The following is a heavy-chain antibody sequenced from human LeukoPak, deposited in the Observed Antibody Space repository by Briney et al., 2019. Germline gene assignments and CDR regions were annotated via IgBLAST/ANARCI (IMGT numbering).Heavy chain of an antibody. Sequence: SGPTLVNPTQTLTLTCTFSGFSLSTSGVGVGWIRQPPGKALEWLALIYWNDDKRYSPSLKSRLTITKDTSKNQVVLTMTNMDPVDTATYYCARVVVPAAASDYMDVWGKGTTVTVSS. CDR3: ARVVVPAAASDYMDV. J-gene: IGHJ6*03. CDR1: GFSLSTSGVG. V-gene: IGHV2-5*01. CDR2: IYWNDDK. D-gene: IGHD2-2*01.